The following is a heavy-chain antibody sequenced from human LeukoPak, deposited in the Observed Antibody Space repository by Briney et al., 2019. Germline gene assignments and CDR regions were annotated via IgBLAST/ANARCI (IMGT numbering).Heavy chain of an antibody. CDR3: ASRSTYYYGSGSYFWSY. J-gene: IGHJ4*02. CDR2: MYTSGST. V-gene: IGHV4-61*02. Sequence: KPSETLSLTCTVSGGSISSGSYYWSWIRQPAGQGLEYIGRMYTSGSTNYNPSLKSRVTISVDTSKNQFSLKLSSVTAADTAVYYCASRSTYYYGSGSYFWSYWGQGTLVTVSS. CDR1: GGSISSGSYY. D-gene: IGHD3-10*01.